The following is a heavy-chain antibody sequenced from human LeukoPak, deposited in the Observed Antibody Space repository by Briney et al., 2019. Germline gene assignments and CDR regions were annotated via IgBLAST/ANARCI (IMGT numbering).Heavy chain of an antibody. D-gene: IGHD6-13*01. CDR3: ARGPSLPYSSSWFPEDFDY. CDR2: INTNTGNP. Sequence: ASVKVSCKASGYTFTSYAMNWVRQAPGQGLEWMGWINTNTGNPTYAQGFTGRFVFSLDTSVSTAYLQISSLKAEDTAVYYCARGPSLPYSSSWFPEDFDYWGQGTLVTVSS. CDR1: GYTFTSYA. V-gene: IGHV7-4-1*02. J-gene: IGHJ4*02.